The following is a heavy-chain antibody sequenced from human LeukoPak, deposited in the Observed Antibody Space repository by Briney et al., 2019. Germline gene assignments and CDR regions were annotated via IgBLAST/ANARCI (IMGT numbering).Heavy chain of an antibody. CDR3: AKGFNVVVTAMDY. D-gene: IGHD2-21*02. Sequence: GGSLRLSCAASGFTFSSYAMSWVRQAPGKGLEWVSAISGSGGSTYYADSVKGRFTISRDNSKNTLYLQMNGLRAEDTAVYYCAKGFNVVVTAMDYWGQGTLVTVSS. CDR2: ISGSGGST. V-gene: IGHV3-23*01. CDR1: GFTFSSYA. J-gene: IGHJ4*02.